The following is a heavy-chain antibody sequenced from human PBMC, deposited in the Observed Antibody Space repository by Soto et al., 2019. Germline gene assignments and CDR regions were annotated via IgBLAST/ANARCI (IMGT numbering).Heavy chain of an antibody. CDR1: GFTFSSYT. D-gene: IGHD6-25*01. CDR2: ISYDGSNI. V-gene: IGHV3-30*04. CDR3: FRDQAAIEVFTLSLDD. J-gene: IGHJ4*02. Sequence: GGSLRLSCAASGFTFSSYTMHWVRQAPGKGLEWVAVISYDGSNIYYADSVKGRFTISRDNSKNTLYLQMNSLRAEDTTVYYCFRDQAAIEVFTLSLDDWGQVSPVTVS.